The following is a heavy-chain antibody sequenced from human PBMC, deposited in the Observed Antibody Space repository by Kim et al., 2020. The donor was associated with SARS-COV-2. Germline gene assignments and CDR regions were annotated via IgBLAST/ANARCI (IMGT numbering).Heavy chain of an antibody. CDR3: ARNAPRNTYYYGSGSYHF. CDR1: GGSISNYY. Sequence: SETLSLTCTVSGGSISNYYWSWIRQPPGKGLEWIGYIYFSGSTNYNPSLKSRVTISVDTSKNQFSLKLSSVTAADTAVYYCARNAPRNTYYYGSGSYHF. J-gene: IGHJ4*01. CDR2: IYFSGST. D-gene: IGHD3-10*01. V-gene: IGHV4-59*08.